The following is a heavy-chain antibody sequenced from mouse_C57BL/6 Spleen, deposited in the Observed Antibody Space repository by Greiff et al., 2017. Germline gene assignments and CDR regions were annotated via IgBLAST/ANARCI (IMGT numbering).Heavy chain of an antibody. V-gene: IGHV1-39*01. CDR2: INPNYGTT. Sequence: EVKVVESGPELVKPGASVKISCKASGYSFTDYNMNWVKQSNGKSLEWIGVINPNYGTTSYNQKFKGKATLTVDQSSSTAYMQLNSLTSEDSAVYYCAREGHYYGSWYFDVWGTGTTVTVSS. J-gene: IGHJ1*03. D-gene: IGHD1-1*01. CDR3: AREGHYYGSWYFDV. CDR1: GYSFTDYN.